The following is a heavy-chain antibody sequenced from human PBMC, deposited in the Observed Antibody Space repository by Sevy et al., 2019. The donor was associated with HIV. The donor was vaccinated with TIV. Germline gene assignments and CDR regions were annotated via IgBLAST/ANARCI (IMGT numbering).Heavy chain of an antibody. V-gene: IGHV3-7*01. D-gene: IGHD1-26*01. CDR1: GFTLSSYW. CDR2: INQDGSAI. CDR3: ARDLYSASYHEDY. J-gene: IGHJ4*02. Sequence: GGSLRLSCAASGFTLSSYWMSWVRQAPGKGLEWVANINQDGSAIDYVDSVKGRFTISRDNAKNSLYLQMNSLGADDTAIYYCARDLYSASYHEDYWGQGTLVTVSS.